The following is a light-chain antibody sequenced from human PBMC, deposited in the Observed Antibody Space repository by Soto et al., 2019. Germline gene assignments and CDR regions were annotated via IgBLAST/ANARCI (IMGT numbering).Light chain of an antibody. V-gene: IGLV2-14*01. Sequence: QSVLTQPASVSGSPGQSLTISCTGTSIDIAPYNYVSWYQQHPGKAPKLIIYEVSYRPSGISNRFSGSKSGNTASLTISGLEAEDESDYYWRSYTRSSYYVFAPGTKVIVL. J-gene: IGLJ1*01. CDR3: RSYTRSSYYV. CDR2: EVS. CDR1: SIDIAPYNY.